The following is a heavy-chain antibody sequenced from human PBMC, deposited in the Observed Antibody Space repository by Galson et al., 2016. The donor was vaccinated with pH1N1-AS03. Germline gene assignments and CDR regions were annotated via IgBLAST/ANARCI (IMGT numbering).Heavy chain of an antibody. J-gene: IGHJ3*02. D-gene: IGHD1-20*01. CDR2: IRDDGGDK. Sequence: SLRLSCAASLASGFTFSGYYMHWVRQAPGKGLEWVAFIRDDGGDKYYAESVKGRFTISRDNSKNTLYLQMNSLRAEDTAVYYCAKEGYNWNDRPFAGAFDIWGQGTMVTVSS. CDR1: GFTFSGYY. CDR3: AKEGYNWNDRPFAGAFDI. V-gene: IGHV3-30*02.